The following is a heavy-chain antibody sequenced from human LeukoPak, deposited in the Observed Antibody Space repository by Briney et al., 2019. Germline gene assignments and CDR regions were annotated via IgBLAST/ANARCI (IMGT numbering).Heavy chain of an antibody. V-gene: IGHV3-74*01. Sequence: GGSLRLSCAASGFTFNNYCLHWLPHATGEGRVWGSRISSNGRSTFYADSVKGRFTISRDHAKNTVYLQMNSLRAEDTGVYYCARESGDNYARYYFDYWGQGSLVSVSS. J-gene: IGHJ4*02. CDR3: ARESGDNYARYYFDY. CDR1: GFTFNNYC. CDR2: ISSNGRST. D-gene: IGHD7-27*01.